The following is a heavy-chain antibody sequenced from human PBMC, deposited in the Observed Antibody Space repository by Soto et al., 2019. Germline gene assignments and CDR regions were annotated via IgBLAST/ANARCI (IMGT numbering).Heavy chain of an antibody. J-gene: IGHJ6*02. Sequence: QVQLVQSGAEVKKPGSSVKVSCKASGGTFSSYAISWVRQAPGQGLEGMGGIIPIFGTANYAQKFQGRVTITADESTSTAYMELSSLRSEDTAVYYYARGLLYNWNYYGGLRKDRRGMDVWGQGTTVTVSS. CDR3: ARGLLYNWNYYGGLRKDRRGMDV. D-gene: IGHD1-7*01. CDR2: IIPIFGTA. V-gene: IGHV1-69*12. CDR1: GGTFSSYA.